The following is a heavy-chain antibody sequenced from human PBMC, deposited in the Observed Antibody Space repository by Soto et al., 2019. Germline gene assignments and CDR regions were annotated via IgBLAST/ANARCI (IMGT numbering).Heavy chain of an antibody. CDR1: GFTVSNKY. CDR2: IQSGGPT. Sequence: GGSLRLSCAASGFTVSNKYMSWVRQAPGKGLDWVSLIQSGGPTYYADSVKGRFTISRDNSKNTLHLQMNSLRAEDTAVYYCAKCWYMAAALVDAFDIWGQGTMVTVSS. D-gene: IGHD6-13*01. CDR3: AKCWYMAAALVDAFDI. J-gene: IGHJ3*02. V-gene: IGHV3-66*01.